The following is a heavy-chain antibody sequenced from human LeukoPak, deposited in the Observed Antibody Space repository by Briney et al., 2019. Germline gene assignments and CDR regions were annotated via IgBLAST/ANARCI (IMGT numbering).Heavy chain of an antibody. J-gene: IGHJ4*02. V-gene: IGHV3-23*01. CDR3: AKDRYSYGYFSFDY. Sequence: GGSLRLSCAVSGFTFSSYAMSWVRQAPGKGLEWVSAISGSGGSTYYADSVKGRFTISRDKSKNTLYLQMNSLRVEDTAVYYRAKDRYSYGYFSFDYWGQGTLVSVSS. CDR1: GFTFSSYA. CDR2: ISGSGGST. D-gene: IGHD5-18*01.